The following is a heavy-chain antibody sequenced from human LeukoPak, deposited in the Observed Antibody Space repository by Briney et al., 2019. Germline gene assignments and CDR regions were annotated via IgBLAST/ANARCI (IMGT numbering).Heavy chain of an antibody. CDR3: ANGNY. Sequence: PGGSLRLSCAASGFTFSSYAMSWVRQAPGEGLEWVSSISGSGDSAFYADSVKGRFTMSRDNSKDTLHLHMSSLRAEDTAVYYCANGNYWGQGTLVTVSS. V-gene: IGHV3-23*01. J-gene: IGHJ4*02. CDR1: GFTFSSYA. CDR2: ISGSGDSA.